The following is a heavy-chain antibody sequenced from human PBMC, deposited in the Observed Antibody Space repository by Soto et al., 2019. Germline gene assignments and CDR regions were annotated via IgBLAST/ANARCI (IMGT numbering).Heavy chain of an antibody. V-gene: IGHV4-30-4*01. J-gene: IGHJ4*02. CDR2: IYYSGNT. CDR3: AREGGESSDGLYYFDS. D-gene: IGHD3-16*01. CDR1: GGSTSSDNY. Sequence: ASETLSLTCTVSGGSTSSDNYWSWIRQPPGKGLEWIGHIYYSGNTDYNPSLKSRLAISIDTSKNQFSLKLSSVTAADTAVYFCAREGGESSDGLYYFDSWGQGSLVTVSS.